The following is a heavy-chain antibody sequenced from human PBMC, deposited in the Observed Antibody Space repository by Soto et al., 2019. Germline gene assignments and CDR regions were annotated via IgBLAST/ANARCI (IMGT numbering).Heavy chain of an antibody. CDR3: ARDQRIAFDY. CDR2: ISPTSEYI. CDR1: GFSFSRHS. D-gene: IGHD6-25*01. J-gene: IGHJ4*02. Sequence: GGSLRLSCAASGFSFSRHSMNWVRQAPGKGLEWVSSISPTSEYIYHADSVKGRFTISRDNAKNSLYLQMDSLRSEDTAVYYCARDQRIAFDYWGQGTLVTVSS. V-gene: IGHV3-21*01.